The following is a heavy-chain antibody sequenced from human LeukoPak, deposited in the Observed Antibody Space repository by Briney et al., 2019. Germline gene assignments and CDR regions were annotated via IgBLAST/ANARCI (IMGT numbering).Heavy chain of an antibody. Sequence: TGGSLRLSCAASGFTFSSYWMHWVRQAPGKGLVWVSRINSDGSSTSYADSVKGRFTISRDNAKDTLYLQMNSLRAEDTAVYYCARSVVVVVAATMYNWFDPWGQGTLVTVSS. CDR2: INSDGSST. V-gene: IGHV3-74*01. J-gene: IGHJ5*02. CDR3: ARSVVVVVAATMYNWFDP. D-gene: IGHD2-15*01. CDR1: GFTFSSYW.